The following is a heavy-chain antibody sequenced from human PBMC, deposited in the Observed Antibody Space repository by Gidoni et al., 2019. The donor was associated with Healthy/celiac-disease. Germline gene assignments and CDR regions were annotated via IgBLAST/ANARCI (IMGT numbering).Heavy chain of an antibody. Sequence: QVQLQESGPGLVKPSETLSLTCTVSGGSISSYYWSWIRQHPGKGLEWIGYIYYSGSTNYNPSQKSRVTISVDTSKNQFSLKLCSVTAADTAVYYCATSYDSSGYSDAFDIWGQGTMVTVSS. D-gene: IGHD3-22*01. CDR1: GGSISSYY. CDR3: ATSYDSSGYSDAFDI. J-gene: IGHJ3*02. V-gene: IGHV4-59*01. CDR2: IYYSGST.